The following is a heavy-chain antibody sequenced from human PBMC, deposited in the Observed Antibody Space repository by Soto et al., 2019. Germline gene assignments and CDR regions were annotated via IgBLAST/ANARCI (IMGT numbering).Heavy chain of an antibody. CDR1: GTSIDTYY. V-gene: IGHV4-59*08. D-gene: IGHD5-12*01. CDR3: ASLGYSGSGSGK. Sequence: QVQLQESGPGLVKPSETLSLTCTVSGTSIDTYYWSWIRQSPGKGLEWIGYIYYTGSTNYNPSLKSRVTMSVDTSKNQFSLKLNSVTAADTAVYYCASLGYSGSGSGKWGQGTLVTVSS. CDR2: IYYTGST. J-gene: IGHJ4*02.